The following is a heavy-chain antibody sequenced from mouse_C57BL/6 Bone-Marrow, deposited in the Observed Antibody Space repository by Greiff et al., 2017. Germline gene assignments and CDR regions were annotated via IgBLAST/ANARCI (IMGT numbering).Heavy chain of an antibody. Sequence: QVTLKESGPGILQPSQTLSLTCSFSGFSLSTFGMGVGWIRQPSGKGLEWLAHIWWDDDKYYNPALKSRLTISKDTSKNQVFLKIANVDTADTATYYCARIRRAYYYGSSSFAYWGQGTLVTVSA. J-gene: IGHJ3*01. CDR3: ARIRRAYYYGSSSFAY. V-gene: IGHV8-8*01. CDR1: GFSLSTFGMG. CDR2: IWWDDDK. D-gene: IGHD1-1*01.